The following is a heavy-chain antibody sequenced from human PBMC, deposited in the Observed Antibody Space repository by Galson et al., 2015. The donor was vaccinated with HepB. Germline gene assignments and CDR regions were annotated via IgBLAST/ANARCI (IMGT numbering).Heavy chain of an antibody. D-gene: IGHD2-15*01. V-gene: IGHV1-18*01. J-gene: IGHJ6*02. CDR2: ISAYNGNT. CDR3: ARGVVAATRRILLGMGDYYYYYGMDV. CDR1: GYTFTSYG. Sequence: SVKVSCKASGYTFTSYGISWVRQAPGQGLEWMGWISAYNGNTNYAQKLQGRVTMTTDTSTSTAYMELRSLRSDDTAVYYCARGVVAATRRILLGMGDYYYYYGMDVWGQGTTVTVSS.